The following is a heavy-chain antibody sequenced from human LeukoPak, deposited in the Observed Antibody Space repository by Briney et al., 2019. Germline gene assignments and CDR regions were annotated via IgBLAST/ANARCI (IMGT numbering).Heavy chain of an antibody. CDR1: GFTFSSYS. CDR3: ARAGTSSGGFDY. V-gene: IGHV3-21*01. Sequence: GGSLRLSCAASGFTFSSYSMNWVRQAPGKGLGWVSSISSSSSYIYYADSVKGRFTISRDNAKNSLYLQMNSLRAEDTAVYYCARAGTSSGGFDYWGQGTLVTVSS. J-gene: IGHJ4*02. CDR2: ISSSSSYI. D-gene: IGHD4-23*01.